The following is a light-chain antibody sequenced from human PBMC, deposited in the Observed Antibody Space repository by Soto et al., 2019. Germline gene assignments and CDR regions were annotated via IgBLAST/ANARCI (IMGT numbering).Light chain of an antibody. CDR1: RSGLCTPNNRNY. V-gene: IGKV4-1*01. Sequence: DIVLTQSPDSLAVSLGERATINCKSSRSGLCTPNNRNYLVWYQQTPGQTPKVLISCASTRESGVPDRFSGSGSGTNFTLTITSLQAEDLALYYCQQCYTIPVTFGGGTKVDI. J-gene: IGKJ4*01. CDR2: CAS. CDR3: QQCYTIPVT.